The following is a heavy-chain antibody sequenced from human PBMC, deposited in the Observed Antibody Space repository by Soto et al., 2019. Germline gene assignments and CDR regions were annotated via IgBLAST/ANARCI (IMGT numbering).Heavy chain of an antibody. CDR1: GFALSNYW. CDR2: IKQDGSEK. D-gene: IGHD7-27*01. Sequence: EVQLVESGRDLVQPGGSLRLSCAASGFALSNYWMNWVRQAPGKGLEWVANIKQDGSEKNYVDSVKGRFTISRDNAKNSLYLQMNSLRAEDTAVYYCATETSTWGCWGQGTLVTVSP. J-gene: IGHJ4*02. V-gene: IGHV3-7*05. CDR3: ATETSTWGC.